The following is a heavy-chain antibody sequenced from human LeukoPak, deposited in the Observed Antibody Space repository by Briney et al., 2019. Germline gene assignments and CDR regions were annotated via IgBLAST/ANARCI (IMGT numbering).Heavy chain of an antibody. V-gene: IGHV4-34*01. Sequence: SETLSLTCAVYGGSFSGYYWSWIRQPPGKGLEWIGEINHSGSTNYNPSLKSRVTTSVDTSKNQVPLKLSSVTAADTAVYYCARMGAAAGGYWGQGTLVSVSS. CDR3: ARMGAAAGGY. CDR1: GGSFSGYY. J-gene: IGHJ4*02. D-gene: IGHD6-13*01. CDR2: INHSGST.